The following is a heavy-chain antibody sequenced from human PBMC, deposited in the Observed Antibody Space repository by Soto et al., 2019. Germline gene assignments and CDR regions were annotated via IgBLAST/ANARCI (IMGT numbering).Heavy chain of an antibody. J-gene: IGHJ6*02. D-gene: IGHD1-26*01. V-gene: IGHV4-31*03. CDR1: GGSFSSDSFI. Sequence: QLQLQESGPGLVKPSQTLSLTCSVSGGSFSSDSFIWSWVRQFPGKGLEWIGYINYSGTTYYNPSIRSRITMSVDTSKNQFALNLSSVTAADTAVYYCARDHKWDGMDVWGQGTTVTVSS. CDR2: INYSGTT. CDR3: ARDHKWDGMDV.